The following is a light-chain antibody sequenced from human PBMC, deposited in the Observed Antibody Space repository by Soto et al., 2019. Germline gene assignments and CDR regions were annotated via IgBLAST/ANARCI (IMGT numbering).Light chain of an antibody. CDR2: ADS. CDR3: QSFDNGLLVYV. J-gene: IGLJ1*01. CDR1: SSNVGPADA. V-gene: IGLV1-40*01. Sequence: QSVLPQPPSVSGAPGQRVTISCTRASSNVGPADAVHWYQHITGTTPKLLIYADSNRPSGVPDRFSASKSGTSASLAITGLQAEDEADYYCQSFDNGLLVYVFGTGTKVTV.